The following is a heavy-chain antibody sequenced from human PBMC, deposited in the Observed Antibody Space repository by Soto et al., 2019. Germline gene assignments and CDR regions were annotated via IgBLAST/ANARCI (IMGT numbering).Heavy chain of an antibody. V-gene: IGHV3-23*01. Sequence: GSLRLSCAASGFTFSSYAMSWVRQAPGKGLEWVAAISGSGGSTHYADSVKGRFTISRDNSKNTLYLQMNSLRAEDTAVYYCPKDVFYYDSSAYPGLFDYWGQGALVTVSS. CDR2: ISGSGGST. J-gene: IGHJ4*02. D-gene: IGHD3-22*01. CDR3: PKDVFYYDSSAYPGLFDY. CDR1: GFTFSSYA.